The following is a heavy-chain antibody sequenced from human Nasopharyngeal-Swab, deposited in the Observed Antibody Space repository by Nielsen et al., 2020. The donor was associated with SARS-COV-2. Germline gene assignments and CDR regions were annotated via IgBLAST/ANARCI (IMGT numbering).Heavy chain of an antibody. Sequence: GESLKISCATSGFTFIPYTMTWVRQAPGKGLQWISYITSGNSVQYADSVRGRFTISRDNAKNSLYLQMNSLTAEDTAVYYCARERGGGYWDYWGQGTLVTVSS. CDR2: ITSGNSV. J-gene: IGHJ4*02. CDR3: ARERGGGYWDY. CDR1: GFTFIPYT. V-gene: IGHV3-48*04. D-gene: IGHD3-10*01.